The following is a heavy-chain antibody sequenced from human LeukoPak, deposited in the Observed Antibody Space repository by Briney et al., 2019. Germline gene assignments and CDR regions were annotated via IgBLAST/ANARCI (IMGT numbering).Heavy chain of an antibody. D-gene: IGHD2-2*01. Sequence: ASVKVSCKASGYTFTSYDLNWVRQATGQGLEWMGWMNPNSGNTGYAPKFQGRVTMTRNTSISTAYMELSSLRSGDTAVYYCARKGPANYYYYYMDVWGKGTSVTVSS. V-gene: IGHV1-8*01. CDR1: GYTFTSYD. CDR3: ARKGPANYYYYYMDV. CDR2: MNPNSGNT. J-gene: IGHJ6*03.